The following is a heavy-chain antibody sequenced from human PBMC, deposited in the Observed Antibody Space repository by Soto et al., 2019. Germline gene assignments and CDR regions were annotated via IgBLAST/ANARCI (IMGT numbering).Heavy chain of an antibody. CDR1: GFTFSSSV. Sequence: QVQLVESGGGVVQPGRSLRLSCAASGFTFSSSVIHWVRQAPGKGLEWVAVMSFDGNTIYYAASVKGRCTISRDNSKNMPYLQMNSLITEDTAVYYCARRFCRSRPCSGNDAFDIWGQGTRVTVSS. CDR2: MSFDGNTI. CDR3: ARRFCRSRPCSGNDAFDI. V-gene: IGHV3-30-3*01. D-gene: IGHD2-2*01. J-gene: IGHJ3*02.